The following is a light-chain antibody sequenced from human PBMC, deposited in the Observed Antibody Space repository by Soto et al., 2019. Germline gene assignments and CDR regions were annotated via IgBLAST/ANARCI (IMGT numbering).Light chain of an antibody. CDR3: QHYKSYSEA. CDR1: QSIIHY. J-gene: IGKJ1*01. CDR2: KAS. Sequence: IQMTQSPSSLSASVGARVTITCRASQSIIHYVNWYQQRPREAPKLLIYKASTLKSGVPSRFSGSGSGTEFTLTISSLQPDDFATDYCQHYKSYSEAFGQGTKVDIK. V-gene: IGKV1-5*03.